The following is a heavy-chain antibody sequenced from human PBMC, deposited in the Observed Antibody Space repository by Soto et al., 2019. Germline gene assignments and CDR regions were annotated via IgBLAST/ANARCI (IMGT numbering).Heavy chain of an antibody. V-gene: IGHV3-64D*08. D-gene: IGHD3-22*01. CDR2: ISSNGGST. CDR1: GFTFSNYA. J-gene: IGHJ4*02. CDR3: VKDREGSSGYYYFDY. Sequence: GGSLRLSCSASGFTFSNYAMHWVRQAPGKGLEYVSAISSNGGSTYYADSVKGRFTISRDNSKNTLYLQMSSLRTEDTAVYYCVKDREGSSGYYYFDYWGQGTLVTVSS.